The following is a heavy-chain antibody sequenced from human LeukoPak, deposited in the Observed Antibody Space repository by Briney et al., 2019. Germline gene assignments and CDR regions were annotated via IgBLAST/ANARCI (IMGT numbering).Heavy chain of an antibody. D-gene: IGHD3-22*01. V-gene: IGHV3-23*01. Sequence: GGSLRLSCAASGFTFSSYAMSWVRQAPGKGLEWVSAISGSGGSTYYADSVKGRFTISRDNSKNTLYLQMNSLRAEDTAVYYCAKDPEPEYYYDSSGYYPGDYWGQGTLVTVSS. CDR1: GFTFSSYA. CDR2: ISGSGGST. J-gene: IGHJ4*02. CDR3: AKDPEPEYYYDSSGYYPGDY.